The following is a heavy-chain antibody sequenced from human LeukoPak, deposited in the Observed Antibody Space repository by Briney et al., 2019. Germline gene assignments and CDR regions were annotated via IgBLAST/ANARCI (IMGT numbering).Heavy chain of an antibody. V-gene: IGHV4-34*01. CDR3: ARGGDQYGVDFDY. D-gene: IGHD4-17*01. Sequence: SETLSLTCAVYGGSFSGYYWSWIRQPPGEGLEWIGEINHSGSTNYNPSLKSRVTISVDASKNQFSLKLSSVTAADTAVYYCARGGDQYGVDFDYWGQGTLVTVSS. CDR1: GGSFSGYY. J-gene: IGHJ4*02. CDR2: INHSGST.